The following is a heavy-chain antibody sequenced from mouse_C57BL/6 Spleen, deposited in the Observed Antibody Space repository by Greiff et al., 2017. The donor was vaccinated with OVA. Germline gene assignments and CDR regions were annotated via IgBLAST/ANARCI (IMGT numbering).Heavy chain of an antibody. CDR3: ARDYYGYSSYAMDY. CDR1: GFTFSDYG. V-gene: IGHV5-17*01. D-gene: IGHD2-2*01. CDR2: ISSGSSTI. J-gene: IGHJ4*01. Sequence: EVKLQESGGGLVKPGGSLKLSCAASGFTFSDYGMHWVRQAPEKGLEWVAYISSGSSTIYYADTVKGRVTITRDNAKNTLFLLMTSLRSEDTAMYYCARDYYGYSSYAMDYWGQGTSVTVSS.